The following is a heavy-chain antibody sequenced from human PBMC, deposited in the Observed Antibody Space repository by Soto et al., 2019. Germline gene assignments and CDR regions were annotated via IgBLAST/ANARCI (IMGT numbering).Heavy chain of an antibody. J-gene: IGHJ5*02. V-gene: IGHV3-30*18. Sequence: QVQLVESGGGVVQPGRSLRLSCAASGFPFSSYAMHWVRQAPGKGLEWVAIISEDGSNKYYADSVKGRFTISRDNTKNTLYLQMDSLRAEDTAVYYCAKGVGFRDYAAGSWGQGTLVTVSS. CDR2: ISEDGSNK. D-gene: IGHD4-17*01. CDR3: AKGVGFRDYAAGS. CDR1: GFPFSSYA.